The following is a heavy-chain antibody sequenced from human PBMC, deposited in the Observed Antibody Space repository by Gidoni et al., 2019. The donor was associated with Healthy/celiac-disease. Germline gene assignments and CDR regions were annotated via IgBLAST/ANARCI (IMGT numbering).Heavy chain of an antibody. CDR1: GYTFTRYT. D-gene: IGHD2-2*01. CDR3: ATPVVPAAIAYYSYGMDV. V-gene: IGHV1-3*01. Sequence: QVQLVQSGAEVKKPGASVKVSCKASGYTFTRYTMHWVRQAPGQRLEWMGWVNAGNGNTKYSQEFQGRVTITRDTSASTAYMELSSLRSEDTAVYYCATPVVPAAIAYYSYGMDVWGQGTTVTVSS. J-gene: IGHJ6*02. CDR2: VNAGNGNT.